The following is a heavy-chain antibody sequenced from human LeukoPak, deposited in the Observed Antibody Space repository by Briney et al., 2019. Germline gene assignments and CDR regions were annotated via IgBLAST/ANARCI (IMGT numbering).Heavy chain of an antibody. V-gene: IGHV1-2*02. CDR1: GYTFTGHY. CDR3: ARGGRWELPRPYAFDI. Sequence: GASVKVSCKASGYTFTGHYMHWVRQAPGQGLEWMGWINPYSGGTHYALIFQDRVTMTRDTSISTAYMELRSLRSDDTAVYYCARGGRWELPRPYAFDIWGQGTMVTVSS. J-gene: IGHJ3*02. CDR2: INPYSGGT. D-gene: IGHD1-26*01.